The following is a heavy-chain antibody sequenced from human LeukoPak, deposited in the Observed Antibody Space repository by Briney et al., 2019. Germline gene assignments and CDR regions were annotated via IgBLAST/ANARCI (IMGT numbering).Heavy chain of an antibody. J-gene: IGHJ6*02. V-gene: IGHV4-31*03. CDR2: IYYSGST. D-gene: IGHD2-2*01. Sequence: SQTLSLTCTVTGGSISSGGYYWSWIRQHPGKGLEWIGYIYYSGSTYYNPSLKSRVTISVDTSKNQFSLKLSSVTAADTAVYYCARVWCSSTSCYDHYGMDVWGQGTTVTVSS. CDR3: ARVWCSSTSCYDHYGMDV. CDR1: GGSISSGGYY.